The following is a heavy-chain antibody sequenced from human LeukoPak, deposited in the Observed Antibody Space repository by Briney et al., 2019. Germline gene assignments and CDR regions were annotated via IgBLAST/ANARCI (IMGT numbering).Heavy chain of an antibody. J-gene: IGHJ4*02. Sequence: GGSLRLSCAASGFTFSNFWMSWVRRAPGKGVEWVANIKQDGSDKYYVDSVKGRFTIFSDNAKSSLYLQMNSLRVEDTAVYYCAKDYSSRWYEETTNTQYYFDYWGQGTLVTVSS. CDR1: GFTFSNFW. V-gene: IGHV3-7*03. CDR3: AKDYSSRWYEETTNTQYYFDY. CDR2: IKQDGSDK. D-gene: IGHD6-13*01.